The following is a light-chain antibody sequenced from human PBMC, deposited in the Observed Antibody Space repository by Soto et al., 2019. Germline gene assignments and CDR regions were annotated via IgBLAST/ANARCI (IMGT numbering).Light chain of an antibody. CDR1: SSDVGGYNY. V-gene: IGLV2-14*01. J-gene: IGLJ1*01. CDR2: EVS. Sequence: QSVMTQAACVSGSPGQSITISCTGTSSDVGGYNYVSWYQQHPGKAPKLMIYEVSNRPSGVSNRFSGSKSGNTASLTISGLQAEDEADYYCSSYTSSSTYYVFGTGTKVPVL. CDR3: SSYTSSSTYYV.